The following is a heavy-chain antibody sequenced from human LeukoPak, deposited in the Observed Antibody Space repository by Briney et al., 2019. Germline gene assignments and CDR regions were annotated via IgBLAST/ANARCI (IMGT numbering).Heavy chain of an antibody. Sequence: MTSETLSLTCTVSGGSISSSSYYWSWIRQPPGKGLEWIGYIYYSGSTNYNPSLKSRVTISVDTSKNQFSLKLSSVTAADTAVYYCARRGYCSGGSCFWELDYWGQGTLVTVSS. CDR1: GGSISSSSYY. V-gene: IGHV4-61*01. CDR2: IYYSGST. D-gene: IGHD2-15*01. CDR3: ARRGYCSGGSCFWELDY. J-gene: IGHJ4*02.